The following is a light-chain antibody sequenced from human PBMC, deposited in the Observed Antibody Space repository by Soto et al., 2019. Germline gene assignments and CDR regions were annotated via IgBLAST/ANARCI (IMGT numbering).Light chain of an antibody. V-gene: IGLV2-11*01. CDR1: SCDVGGYNY. J-gene: IGLJ1*01. CDR2: DVS. CDR3: CSYAGSYTYV. Sequence: QSVLTQPRSVSGSPGQSVTISCTGTSCDVGGYNYVSWYQQLPGTAPKLLIYDVSNRPSGVPDRFSGSKSGNTASLTISGLQAEDEADYYCCSYAGSYTYVFGAGTKLTVL.